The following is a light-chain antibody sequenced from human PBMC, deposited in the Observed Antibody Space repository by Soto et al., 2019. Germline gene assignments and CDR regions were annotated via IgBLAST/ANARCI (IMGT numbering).Light chain of an antibody. J-gene: IGKJ5*01. CDR3: QQCGSWQDT. CDR1: QSINTY. Sequence: ENVLTQSPATLSLSPGEGATLSCRASQSINTYLAWYQQKPGQAPSLLIYDASNRATGIPARFSGSGSGTKFTHTISSLEPEDFAVYFCQQCGSWQDTFGQGTRLEIK. V-gene: IGKV3D-11*02. CDR2: DAS.